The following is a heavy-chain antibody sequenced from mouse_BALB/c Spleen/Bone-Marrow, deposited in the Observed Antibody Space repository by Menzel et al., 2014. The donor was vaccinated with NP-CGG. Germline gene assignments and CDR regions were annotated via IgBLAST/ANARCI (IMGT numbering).Heavy chain of an antibody. V-gene: IGHV1-67*01. CDR3: ARKRLTGTSYWYFDV. CDR2: ISTYYGNT. J-gene: IGHJ1*01. Sequence: QVQLQQSGPELVRPGVSVKISCKGSGYTFTDYAMHWVKQSHAKSLEWIGVISTYYGNTNYNQKFKGKATMTVDKSSSTAYMELARLTSEDSAIYYCARKRLTGTSYWYFDVWGAGTTVNVSS. CDR1: GYTFTDYA. D-gene: IGHD4-1*01.